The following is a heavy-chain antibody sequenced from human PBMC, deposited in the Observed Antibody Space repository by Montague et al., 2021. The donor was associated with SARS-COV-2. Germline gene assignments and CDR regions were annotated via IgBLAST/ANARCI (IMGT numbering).Heavy chain of an antibody. V-gene: IGHV3-43*01. Sequence: SLRLSCAASGFTFDDYTMRWVRQAPGKGLEWVSLISWDGGSTFYADSVKGRFTISRDNSKNSLYLQMNSLRTEDTALYYCAKDSSLGGLQLGYYFDYWGQGTLVTVSS. J-gene: IGHJ4*02. CDR3: AKDSSLGGLQLGYYFDY. D-gene: IGHD5-24*01. CDR1: GFTFDDYT. CDR2: ISWDGGST.